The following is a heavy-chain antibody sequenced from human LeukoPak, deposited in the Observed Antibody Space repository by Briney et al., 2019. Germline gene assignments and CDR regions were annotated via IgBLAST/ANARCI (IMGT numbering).Heavy chain of an antibody. CDR3: ARRGGIIRGVANYYYMDV. V-gene: IGHV4-34*01. Sequence: PSETLSLTCAVYSGSFSGYYWSWIRQPPGKGLEWIGSIYYSGSTYYNPSLKSRVTISVDTSKNQFSLKLSSVTAADTAAYYCARRGGIIRGVANYYYMDVWGKGTTVTISS. D-gene: IGHD3-10*01. CDR2: IYYSGST. J-gene: IGHJ6*03. CDR1: SGSFSGYY.